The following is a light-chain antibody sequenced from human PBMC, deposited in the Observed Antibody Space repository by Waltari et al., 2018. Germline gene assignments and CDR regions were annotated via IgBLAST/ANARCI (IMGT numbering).Light chain of an antibody. J-gene: IGKJ1*01. Sequence: EVVLTQSPATLSLSPGELATLACRASQSVGTSLAWYQQKPGQAPRLLIYGASRRATGIPDRFSGSGSGTDFSLTISRLEPEDFAVYYCQHYVRLPATFGQGTKVEI. CDR2: GAS. CDR1: QSVGTS. V-gene: IGKV3-20*01. CDR3: QHYVRLPAT.